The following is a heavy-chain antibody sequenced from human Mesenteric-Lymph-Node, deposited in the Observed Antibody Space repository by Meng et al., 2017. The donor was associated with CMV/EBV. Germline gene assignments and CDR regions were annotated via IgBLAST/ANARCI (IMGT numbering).Heavy chain of an antibody. Sequence: GESLKISCVASTFSFSSYGMHWVRQAPGKGLEWVAFIRNDGSDKYYGDSVKGRFTISRDNSKNTLFVQMNSLRPEDSAVYYCARESSPSSSDLYFDYWGQGTLVTVSS. CDR2: IRNDGSDK. CDR3: ARESSPSSSDLYFDY. CDR1: TFSFSSYG. J-gene: IGHJ4*02. V-gene: IGHV3-30*02. D-gene: IGHD6-6*01.